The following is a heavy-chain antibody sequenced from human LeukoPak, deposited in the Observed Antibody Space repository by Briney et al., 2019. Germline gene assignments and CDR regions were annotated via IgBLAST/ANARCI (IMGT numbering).Heavy chain of an antibody. V-gene: IGHV4-34*01. CDR2: INHSGNT. J-gene: IGHJ3*01. CDR3: AKQIHNAFDL. CDR1: GRSFSGYL. D-gene: IGHD1/OR15-1a*01. Sequence: SETLSLTCAVYGRSFSGYLWIWVRQPLGRGLEWVGEINHSGNTNYNPSLESRVTISVDTSENQLSLKLTSVTAADTAVYYCAKQIHNAFDLWGQGTMVTVSS.